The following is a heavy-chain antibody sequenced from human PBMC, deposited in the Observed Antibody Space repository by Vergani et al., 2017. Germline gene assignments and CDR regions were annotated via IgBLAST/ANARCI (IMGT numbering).Heavy chain of an antibody. J-gene: IGHJ6*02. CDR1: GFTFSSYW. V-gene: IGHV3-7*03. CDR2: IKQDGSEK. Sequence: EVQLVESGGGLVQPGGSLRLSCAASGFTFSSYWMSWVRQAPGEGLEWVANIKQDGSEKYYVDSVKGRFTISRDNAKNSLYLQMNSLRAEDTAVYYCARDGGEARGYDYVWGQGTTVTVSS. D-gene: IGHD3-16*01. CDR3: ARDGGEARGYDYV.